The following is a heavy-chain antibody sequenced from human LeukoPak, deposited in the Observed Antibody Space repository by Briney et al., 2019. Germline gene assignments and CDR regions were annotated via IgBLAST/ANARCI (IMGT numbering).Heavy chain of an antibody. Sequence: ASVKVSCKASGYTFTGYYIHWVRQAPGQGLEWMGWINPDSGGTNYAQKFQGRVTMTRDTSISTPYMELNRLRSDDTAVYYCAKTGLGYSASDYWGQGTLVTVSS. CDR1: GYTFTGYY. J-gene: IGHJ4*02. D-gene: IGHD6-13*01. CDR2: INPDSGGT. V-gene: IGHV1-2*02. CDR3: AKTGLGYSASDY.